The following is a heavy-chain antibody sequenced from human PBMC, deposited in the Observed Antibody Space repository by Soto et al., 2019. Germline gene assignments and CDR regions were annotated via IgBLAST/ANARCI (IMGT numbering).Heavy chain of an antibody. CDR3: ARLDDEKLFFAY. Sequence: QVQLQESGPGLVKASETLSLTCTVSGGSISRYYWSWIRQPPGKGLEWIGYIYNSGSTNNNPSLKSRVTMSIDTSQNQFSLKLSSVTAADTAMYYCARLDDEKLFFAYWGQGTLVTVSS. J-gene: IGHJ4*02. V-gene: IGHV4-59*01. D-gene: IGHD3-16*01. CDR1: GGSISRYY. CDR2: IYNSGST.